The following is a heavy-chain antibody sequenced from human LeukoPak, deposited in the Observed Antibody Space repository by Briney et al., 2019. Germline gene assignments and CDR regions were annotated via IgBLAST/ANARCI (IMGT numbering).Heavy chain of an antibody. Sequence: TFADYGLSWFRQHPGKGLEWIGYIYYSGSTYYNPSLKSRVTISVDTSKNQFSLKLSSVTAADTAVYYCARLTSIWGQGTLVTVSS. V-gene: IGHV4-31*02. CDR1: TFADYG. CDR2: IYYSGST. D-gene: IGHD6-6*01. CDR3: ARLTSI. J-gene: IGHJ4*02.